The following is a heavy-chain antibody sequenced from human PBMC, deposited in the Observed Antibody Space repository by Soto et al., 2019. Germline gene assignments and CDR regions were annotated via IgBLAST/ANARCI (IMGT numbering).Heavy chain of an antibody. CDR1: GDSITSDSYY. D-gene: IGHD3-9*01. CDR2: IYYRGNT. V-gene: IGHV4-39*01. J-gene: IGHJ4*02. Sequence: SETMSLTCSVSGDSITSDSYYWGWIRQPPRKGLEWIGSIYYRGNTYYNPSLKTRVTISLDKSKSQFSLKLNSVTAADSAVYFCARLEGLATISYYFDYWGQGTLVTVSS. CDR3: ARLEGLATISYYFDY.